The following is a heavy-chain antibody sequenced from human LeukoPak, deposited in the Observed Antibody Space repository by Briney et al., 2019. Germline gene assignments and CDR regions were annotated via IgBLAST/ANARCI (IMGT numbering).Heavy chain of an antibody. V-gene: IGHV3-48*03. CDR3: ARRRGYGYYYMDV. D-gene: IGHD3-16*01. CDR1: GFTFSSYE. J-gene: IGHJ6*03. CDR2: ISSSGSTI. Sequence: GGSLRLSCAASGFTFSSYEMNWVRQAPGKGLEWVSYISSSGSTIYYADSVKGRFTISRDNAKNSLYLQMNSLRAEDTAVYYCARRRGYGYYYMDVWGKGTTVTISS.